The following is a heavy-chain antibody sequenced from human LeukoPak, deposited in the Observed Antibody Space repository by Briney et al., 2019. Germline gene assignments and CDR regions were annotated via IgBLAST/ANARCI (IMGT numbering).Heavy chain of an antibody. CDR3: ASGGSSSWYRWFDP. Sequence: SETLSLTCSVSGGSISSSSYYWGWIRQPPGKGLEWIGDISYSGNTYCNPSLKSRVTISVDTSKNQLSLKLSSVTATDTAVYYCASGGSSSWYRWFDPWGQGTLVTVSS. D-gene: IGHD6-13*01. CDR1: GGSISSSSYY. V-gene: IGHV4-39*01. J-gene: IGHJ5*02. CDR2: ISYSGNT.